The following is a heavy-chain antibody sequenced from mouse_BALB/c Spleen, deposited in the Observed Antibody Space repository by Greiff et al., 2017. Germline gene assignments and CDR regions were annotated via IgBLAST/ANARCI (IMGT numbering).Heavy chain of an antibody. D-gene: IGHD2-1*01. CDR2: IDPSDSYT. Sequence: QVQLQQPGAELVKPGASVKLSCKASGYTFTSYWMHWVKQRPGQGLEWIGEIDPSDSYTNYNQKFKGKATLTVDKSSSTAYMQLSSLTSEDSAVYFCARYGNYEGYYYAMDYWGQGTSVTVSS. CDR1: GYTFTSYW. J-gene: IGHJ4*01. CDR3: ARYGNYEGYYYAMDY. V-gene: IGHV1-69*02.